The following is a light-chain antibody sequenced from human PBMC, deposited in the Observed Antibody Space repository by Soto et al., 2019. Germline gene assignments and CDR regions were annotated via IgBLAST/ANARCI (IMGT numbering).Light chain of an antibody. CDR1: QNIDRW. V-gene: IGKV1-5*03. CDR2: GAS. Sequence: DIQMTQSPSTLSASVGDRVTITCRASQNIDRWLAWYQQKPGKAPHLLIYGASSLESGVPSRLSGSGSGTEVTPTISSLRPDDFATYYCQHYNSYPWTFGQGTKVEIK. CDR3: QHYNSYPWT. J-gene: IGKJ1*01.